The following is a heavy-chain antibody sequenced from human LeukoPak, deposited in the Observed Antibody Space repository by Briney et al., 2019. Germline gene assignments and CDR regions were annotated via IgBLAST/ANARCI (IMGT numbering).Heavy chain of an antibody. CDR2: ISYDGTNE. CDR3: ARGFGTRSWSFDY. CDR1: GFTFSTYS. V-gene: IGHV3-30*04. J-gene: IGHJ4*02. Sequence: GGSLRLSRAASGFTFSTYSAHWVRQAPGRGLEWVAVISYDGTNENYADSVKGRFTISRDNSKNTLYLQMNSLRDEDTAIYYCARGFGTRSWSFDYWGQGTLITVSS. D-gene: IGHD6-13*01.